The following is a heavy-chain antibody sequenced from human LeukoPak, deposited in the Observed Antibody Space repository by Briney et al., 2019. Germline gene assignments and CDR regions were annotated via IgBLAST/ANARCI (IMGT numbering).Heavy chain of an antibody. CDR1: GGIFRSYG. Sequence: GASVSVSCKTSGGIFRSYGLNWVRQAPGQGLEWMGGFIPSPDTPKYAQNLQGRVTITADESTSTGYMELSSLRYEDTAVYYCARGLYCSSSTSCYDYRMDVRGQGTTVSVSS. V-gene: IGHV1-69*13. CDR2: FIPSPDTP. D-gene: IGHD2-2*01. CDR3: ARGLYCSSSTSCYDYRMDV. J-gene: IGHJ6*02.